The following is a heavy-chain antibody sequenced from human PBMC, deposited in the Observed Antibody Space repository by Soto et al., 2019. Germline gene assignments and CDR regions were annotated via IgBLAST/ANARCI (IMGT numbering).Heavy chain of an antibody. CDR1: GGSISSGDYY. D-gene: IGHD3-10*01. Sequence: SETLSLTCTVSGGSISSGDYYWSWIRQPPGKGLEWIGYIYYSGSTYYNPSLKSRVTISVDTSKNQFSLKLSSVTAADTAVYYCASEPAGRPPLYKNYYYYGMDVWGQGTTVTVSS. J-gene: IGHJ6*02. CDR3: ASEPAGRPPLYKNYYYYGMDV. CDR2: IYYSGST. V-gene: IGHV4-30-4*01.